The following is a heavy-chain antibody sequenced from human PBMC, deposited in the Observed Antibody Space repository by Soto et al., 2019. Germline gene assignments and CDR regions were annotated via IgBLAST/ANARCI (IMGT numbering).Heavy chain of an antibody. V-gene: IGHV1-18*01. D-gene: IGHD2-2*01. CDR3: ARDGPIVVVPAASDGFDY. Sequence: ASVKVSCKASGYTFTSYGISWVRQAPGQGLEWMGWISAYNGNTNYAQKLQGRVTMTTDTSTSTAYMELRSLRSDDTAVYYCARDGPIVVVPAASDGFDYWGQGTLVTVSS. J-gene: IGHJ4*02. CDR1: GYTFTSYG. CDR2: ISAYNGNT.